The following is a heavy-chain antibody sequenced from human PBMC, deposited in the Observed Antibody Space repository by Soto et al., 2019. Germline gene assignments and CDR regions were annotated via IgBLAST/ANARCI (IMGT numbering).Heavy chain of an antibody. Sequence: GGSLRLSCVASGFTFSSYAMTWVRQAPGKGLEWVSAISGGDGSPSYADSVKGRFTISRDNSKNTLYLHMNSLRADDTAAYYCAKWHTYNYDSLAFSGFDCWGQGSQVTVYS. CDR1: GFTFSSYA. J-gene: IGHJ4*02. D-gene: IGHD3-16*01. CDR2: ISGGDGSP. V-gene: IGHV3-23*01. CDR3: AKWHTYNYDSLAFSGFDC.